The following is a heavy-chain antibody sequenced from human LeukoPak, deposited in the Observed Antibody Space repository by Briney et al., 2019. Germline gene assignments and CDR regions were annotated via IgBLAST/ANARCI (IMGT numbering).Heavy chain of an antibody. CDR2: ISSGRNYI. CDR3: ARGAMIIVAHFDY. J-gene: IGHJ4*02. CDR1: GFTFSTYS. Sequence: GGSLRLSCAASGFTFSTYSMNWVRQAPGKGLEWVSSISSGRNYIYYADSVKGRFTISRDNAKNSLYLQMNSLRAEDTAVYYCARGAMIIVAHFDYWGQGPWSPSPQ. D-gene: IGHD3-22*01. V-gene: IGHV3-21*01.